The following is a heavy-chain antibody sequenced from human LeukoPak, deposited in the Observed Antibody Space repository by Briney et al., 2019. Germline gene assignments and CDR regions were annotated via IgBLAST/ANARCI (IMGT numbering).Heavy chain of an antibody. CDR1: GFTVNNKY. V-gene: IGHV3-66*01. CDR3: ARARGDFWSGYYARYYYMDV. J-gene: IGHJ6*03. D-gene: IGHD3-3*01. Sequence: GGSLRLSCAASGFTVNNKYMTWVRQAPGKGLEWVSLIYNDGRTYYADSVKGRFTISRDNAKNSLYLQMNSLRAEDTAVYYCARARGDFWSGYYARYYYMDVWGKGTTVTVSS. CDR2: IYNDGRT.